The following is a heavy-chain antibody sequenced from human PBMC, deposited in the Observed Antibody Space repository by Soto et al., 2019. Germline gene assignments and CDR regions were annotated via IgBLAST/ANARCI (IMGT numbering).Heavy chain of an antibody. D-gene: IGHD6-13*01. CDR3: ASMGAAAGSYFYYYGIDV. J-gene: IGHJ6*02. V-gene: IGHV3-48*03. CDR2: ISSSCSTI. Sequence: GGSLRLSCAASGFTFSSYEMNWVRQAPGTGLELVSYISSSCSTIYYADSVKGRFTISRDNAKNSLYLQMNSLRAEDTAVYYCASMGAAAGSYFYYYGIDVFGQGTTVTVCS. CDR1: GFTFSSYE.